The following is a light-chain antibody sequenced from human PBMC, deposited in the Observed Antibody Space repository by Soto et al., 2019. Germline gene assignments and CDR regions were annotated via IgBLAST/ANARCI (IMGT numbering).Light chain of an antibody. J-gene: IGKJ4*01. Sequence: EIVLTQSPGTLSLSPGERATLSCRASQSVSSSYLAWYQQKPGQAPRLLIYGASSRATGIPDRFSGSGSGTDFTLTISRLEPEDFAVYYCLHYCLSPAFGGGTKVEI. V-gene: IGKV3-20*01. CDR1: QSVSSSY. CDR2: GAS. CDR3: LHYCLSPA.